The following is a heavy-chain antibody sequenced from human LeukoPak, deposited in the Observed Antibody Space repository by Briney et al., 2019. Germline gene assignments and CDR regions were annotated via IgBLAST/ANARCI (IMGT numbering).Heavy chain of an antibody. D-gene: IGHD6-13*01. CDR1: GGSISSDDYY. CDR2: IYYSGST. CDR3: ARAYTSSCRWFDP. V-gene: IGHV4-31*03. Sequence: SQTLSLTCTVSGGSISSDDYYWSWIRQHPGKGLEWIGYIYYSGSTYYNPSLKSRVTISVDTSKNQFSLKLSSVTAADTAVYYCARAYTSSCRWFDPWGQGTLVTVSS. J-gene: IGHJ5*02.